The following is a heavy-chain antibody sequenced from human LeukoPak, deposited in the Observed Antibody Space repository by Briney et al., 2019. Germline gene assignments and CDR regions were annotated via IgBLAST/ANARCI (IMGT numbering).Heavy chain of an antibody. CDR3: ARGSNYYDSSGYSVEAFDI. Sequence: SETLSLTCAVYGGSFSGYYWSWIRQPPGKGLEWIGEINHSGSTNYNPSLKSRVTISVDTSKNQFSLKLSSVTAADTAVYYCARGSNYYDSSGYSVEAFDIWGQGTMVTVSS. CDR2: INHSGST. D-gene: IGHD3-22*01. J-gene: IGHJ3*02. CDR1: GGSFSGYY. V-gene: IGHV4-34*01.